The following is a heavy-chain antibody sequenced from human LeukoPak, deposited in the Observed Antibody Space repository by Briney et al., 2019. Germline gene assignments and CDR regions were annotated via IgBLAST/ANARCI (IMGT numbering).Heavy chain of an antibody. CDR3: ARDNGEFWFEY. CDR1: GYTFTGYY. V-gene: IGHV1-2*02. J-gene: IGHJ4*02. D-gene: IGHD4-17*01. CDR2: INPNSGDT. Sequence: ASVKVSCKASGYTFTGYYIHWVRQAPGQGLEWMGWINPNSGDTNYAQKFQGRVTMTKDTSISTAYMELSRLRSDDTAVYYCARDNGEFWFEYWGRGTRV.